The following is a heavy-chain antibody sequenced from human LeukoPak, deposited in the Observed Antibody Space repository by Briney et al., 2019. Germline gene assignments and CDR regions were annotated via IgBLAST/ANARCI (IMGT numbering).Heavy chain of an antibody. CDR3: ARRAGGYSHPYDY. D-gene: IGHD4-23*01. J-gene: IGHJ4*02. CDR2: IYSGGST. V-gene: IGHV3-53*01. Sequence: GGSLRLSCEASEFTFSSYAMSWVRQAPGKGLEWVSLIYSGGSTYYADSVKGRFTISRDNSKNTLYLQMNSLRAEDTAVYYCARRAGGYSHPYDYWGQGTLDTVSS. CDR1: EFTFSSYA.